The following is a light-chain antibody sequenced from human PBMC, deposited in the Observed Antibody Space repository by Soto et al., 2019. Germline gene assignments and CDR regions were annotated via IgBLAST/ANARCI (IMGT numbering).Light chain of an antibody. CDR3: QQYNNWPPVA. V-gene: IGKV3-15*01. Sequence: EIVMTQSPATLSVSPGERATLSCRASQSVSSNLAWYQQKPGQAPRLLIYGASTRATGIPARFSGSGSGTEFTLTISSQQAEDFAVYYCQQYNNWPPVAFGRGTKVEIK. J-gene: IGKJ1*01. CDR1: QSVSSN. CDR2: GAS.